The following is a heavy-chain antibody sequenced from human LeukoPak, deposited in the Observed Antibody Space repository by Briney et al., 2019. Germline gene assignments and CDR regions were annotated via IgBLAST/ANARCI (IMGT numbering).Heavy chain of an antibody. CDR1: GGTFSSYA. Sequence: ASVKVSRKASGGTFSSYAISWVRQAPGQGLEWMGGIIPIFGTANYAQKFQGRVTITADESTSTAYMELSSLRSEDTAVYYCARGPTKYRLYYYYMDVWGKGTTVTVSS. D-gene: IGHD2-2*01. J-gene: IGHJ6*03. CDR3: ARGPTKYRLYYYYMDV. CDR2: IIPIFGTA. V-gene: IGHV1-69*13.